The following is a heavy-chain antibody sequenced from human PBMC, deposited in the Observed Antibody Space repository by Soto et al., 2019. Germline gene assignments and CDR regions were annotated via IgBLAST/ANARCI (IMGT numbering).Heavy chain of an antibody. CDR3: ARDDYGSGSYFSYYYGMDV. Sequence: QVQLVQSGAEVKKPGASVKVSCKASGYTFTSYGISWVRQAPGQGLEWMGWISAYNGNTNYAQKLQGRVTMTTDTSTSTAYMELRSRRSDDTAVYYCARDDYGSGSYFSYYYGMDVWGQGTTVTVSS. V-gene: IGHV1-18*01. J-gene: IGHJ6*02. CDR1: GYTFTSYG. CDR2: ISAYNGNT. D-gene: IGHD3-10*01.